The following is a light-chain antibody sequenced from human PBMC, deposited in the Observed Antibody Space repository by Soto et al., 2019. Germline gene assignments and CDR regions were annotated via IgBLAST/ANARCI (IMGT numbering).Light chain of an antibody. J-gene: IGKJ3*01. CDR3: QQYNIWPPEGT. V-gene: IGKV3-20*01. CDR2: GAS. CDR1: QSVSSSY. Sequence: ETVLTQSPGTLSLSPGERATLSCRASQSVSSSYLAWYQQKPGQAPRLLIYGASSRATGIPDRFSGSGSGTDFTLTISRLEPEDFAIYYCQQYNIWPPEGTFGPGTKVDIK.